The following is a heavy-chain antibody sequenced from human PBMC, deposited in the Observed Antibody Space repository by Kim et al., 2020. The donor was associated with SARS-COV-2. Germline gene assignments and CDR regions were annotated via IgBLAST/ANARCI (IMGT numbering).Heavy chain of an antibody. D-gene: IGHD4-17*01. CDR1: GFTFGDYA. CDR3: TRDRDGDYTIGEYDY. CDR2: IRSKAYGGTT. Sequence: GGSLRLSCTASGFTFGDYAMSWFRQAPGKGLEWVGFIRSKAYGGTTEYAASVKGRFTISRDDSKSIAYLQMNSLKTEDTAVYYCTRDRDGDYTIGEYDYWGQGTLVTVSS. J-gene: IGHJ4*02. V-gene: IGHV3-49*03.